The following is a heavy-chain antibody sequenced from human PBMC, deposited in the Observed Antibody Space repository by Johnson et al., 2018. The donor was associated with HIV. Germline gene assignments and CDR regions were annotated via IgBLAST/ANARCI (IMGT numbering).Heavy chain of an antibody. CDR1: GFTFTNYW. CDR2: VINDGGDT. J-gene: IGHJ3*02. V-gene: IGHV3-74*02. D-gene: IGHD4-11*01. Sequence: VQLVESGGGVVRPGGSLRLSCAVSGFTFTNYWMHWVRQAPGKGLVWVSRVINDGGDTIYADSVKGRFTISRDNSKNTLYLQMNTLRAEDAAVYYCAKGWDPMTTVNTFALDIWGQGTMVTVSS. CDR3: AKGWDPMTTVNTFALDI.